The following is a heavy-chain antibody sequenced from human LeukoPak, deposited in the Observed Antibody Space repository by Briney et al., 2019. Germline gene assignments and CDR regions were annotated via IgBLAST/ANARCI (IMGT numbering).Heavy chain of an antibody. CDR1: GYTFTSYA. D-gene: IGHD3-16*02. CDR3: ARDYDYLWGSYRANHNYFDY. V-gene: IGHV1-3*01. Sequence: GASVKVSCKASGYTFTSYAVHWVRQAPGQRLEWMGWINAGNGNTKYSQKFQGRVTITRDTSASTAYMELSSLTSEDTAVYYCARDYDYLWGSYRANHNYFDYWGQGTLVTVSS. CDR2: INAGNGNT. J-gene: IGHJ4*02.